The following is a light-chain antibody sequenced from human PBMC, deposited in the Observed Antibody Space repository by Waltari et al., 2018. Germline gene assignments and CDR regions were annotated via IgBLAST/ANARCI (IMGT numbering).Light chain of an antibody. J-gene: IGKJ4*01. CDR3: QQYNTWPT. CDR1: QSISSN. CDR2: GAS. Sequence: IVMTQSPVTLSVSPGERATLSCRASQSISSNLAWYQQKPGQSPGLLIHGASTRATGIPARFSGSGSGTDFTLTISSLQSEDFAVYFCQQYNTWPTFGGGTKVEIK. V-gene: IGKV3-15*01.